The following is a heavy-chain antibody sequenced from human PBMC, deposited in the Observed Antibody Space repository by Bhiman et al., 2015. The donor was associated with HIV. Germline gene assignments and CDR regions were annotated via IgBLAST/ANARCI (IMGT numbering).Heavy chain of an antibody. CDR3: ARGYTYGHGRHGFDY. CDR2: IWSDGSNK. CDR1: GFGFSNYA. D-gene: IGHD5-18*01. J-gene: IGHJ4*02. Sequence: QVQLVESGGGVVQPGRSLRLSCTASGFGFSNYAMHWVRLAPGKGLEWVAVIWSDGSNKYYVDSVKGRFTISRDNSKNMLFLQMNSLRAEDTAVYYCARGYTYGHGRHGFDYWGQGIVVTVSS. V-gene: IGHV3-33*01.